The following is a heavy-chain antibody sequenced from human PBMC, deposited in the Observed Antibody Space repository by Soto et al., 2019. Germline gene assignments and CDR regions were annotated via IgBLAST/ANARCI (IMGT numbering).Heavy chain of an antibody. CDR2: VYYSGRT. D-gene: IGHD2-21*02. CDR1: GDSISSVTYY. V-gene: IGHV4-61*01. Sequence: SETLSLTCTVSGDSISSVTYYWSWIRQPPGKGLEWIVYVYYSGRTNYNPSLKSRVTISVDTSKNQFSLKLNSVTAADTAVYYCARDRVTTPRFYDYWGQGTLVTVSS. CDR3: ARDRVTTPRFYDY. J-gene: IGHJ4*02.